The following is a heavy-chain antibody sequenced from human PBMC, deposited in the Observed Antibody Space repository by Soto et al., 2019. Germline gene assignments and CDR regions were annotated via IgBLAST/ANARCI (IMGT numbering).Heavy chain of an antibody. CDR3: AKSAGTTTHDHYYYLVDV. J-gene: IGHJ6*02. CDR1: GGTFRNYA. CDR2: IIPMFGTT. V-gene: IGHV1-69*01. D-gene: IGHD1-1*01. Sequence: QVQLVQSGAEVKKPGSSVKVSCKASGGTFRNYAFNWVRQAPGQGLECMGGIIPMFGTTNTAQRFQDRVTITADEFTSTAYVQLTSLRSEDTAMYYCAKSAGTTTHDHYYYLVDVWGQGTTGTVSS.